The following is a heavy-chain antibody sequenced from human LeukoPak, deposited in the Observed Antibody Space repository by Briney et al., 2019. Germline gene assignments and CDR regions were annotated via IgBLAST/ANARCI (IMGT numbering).Heavy chain of an antibody. Sequence: PGGSLRLSWVASEFRFGRDWISWVRQAPGKGLEWVACIKQDGSEEYYVGSVRGRFTVSVGNGKSSLYLQMNSLRAEDTARYYCATLDSTKSVFWGRGTAVTVSS. V-gene: IGHV3-7*01. CDR1: EFRFGRDW. J-gene: IGHJ1*01. CDR2: IKQDGSEE. D-gene: IGHD2-2*01. CDR3: ATLDSTKSVF.